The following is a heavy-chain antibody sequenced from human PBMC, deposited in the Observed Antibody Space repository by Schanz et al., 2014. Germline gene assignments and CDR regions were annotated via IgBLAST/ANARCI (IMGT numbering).Heavy chain of an antibody. D-gene: IGHD1-7*01. V-gene: IGHV3-74*01. CDR3: AMGGYQLHH. Sequence: EVQLVESGGGLVQPGGSLRLSCAASGFTFSTYWMHWVRQAPGKGLVWVSHINSDGTTTTYADSVKGRFTISRDNAENTLYLQMNSLRVEDTAVYYCAMGGYQLHHWGQGTLVIVSS. CDR2: INSDGTTT. J-gene: IGHJ4*02. CDR1: GFTFSTYW.